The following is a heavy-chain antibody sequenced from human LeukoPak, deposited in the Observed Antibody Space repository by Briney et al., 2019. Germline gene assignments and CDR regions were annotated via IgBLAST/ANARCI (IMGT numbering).Heavy chain of an antibody. D-gene: IGHD3-10*01. Sequence: GGSLRLSCAASGFTFNTYTMNWVRQAPGKGLEWVSAISGSGGSTYYADSVKGRFTISRDNSKNTLYLQMNSLRAEDTAVYYCAKGGYGSGSYSNLDYWGQGTLVTVSS. J-gene: IGHJ4*02. CDR2: ISGSGGST. CDR3: AKGGYGSGSYSNLDY. V-gene: IGHV3-23*01. CDR1: GFTFNTYT.